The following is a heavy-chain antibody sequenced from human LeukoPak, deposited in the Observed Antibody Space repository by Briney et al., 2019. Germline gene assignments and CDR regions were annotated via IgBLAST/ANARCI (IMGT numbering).Heavy chain of an antibody. CDR2: ISAYNGNT. V-gene: IGHV1-18*01. CDR3: ARGLPIAAAPLGDWFDP. D-gene: IGHD6-13*01. J-gene: IGHJ5*02. CDR1: GYTFTSYG. Sequence: ASVKVSCKASGYTFTSYGISWVRQAPGQGLEWMGWISAYNGNTNYAQKLQGRVTMTTDTSTSTAYMELRSLRSDDTAVYYCARGLPIAAAPLGDWFDPWGQGTLVTVSS.